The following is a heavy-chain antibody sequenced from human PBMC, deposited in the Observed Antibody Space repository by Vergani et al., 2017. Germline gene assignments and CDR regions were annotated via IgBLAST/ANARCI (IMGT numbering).Heavy chain of an antibody. CDR1: GGTFSSYA. J-gene: IGHJ4*02. CDR3: ARGDPLTGDLRY. CDR2: IIPILGIA. V-gene: IGHV1-69*04. D-gene: IGHD7-27*01. Sequence: QVQLVQSGAEVKKPGASVKVSCKASGGTFSSYAISWVRQAPGQGLEWMGRIIPILGIANYAQKFQGRVTITADKSTSTAYMELSSLRSEDTAVYYCARGDPLTGDLRYWGQGTLVTVSS.